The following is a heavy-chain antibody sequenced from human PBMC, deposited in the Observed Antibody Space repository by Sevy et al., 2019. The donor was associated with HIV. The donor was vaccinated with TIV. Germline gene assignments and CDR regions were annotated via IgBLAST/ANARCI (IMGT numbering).Heavy chain of an antibody. V-gene: IGHV4-59*08. CDR2: NYYNGQI. CDR3: AGENAWGRGYS. Sequence: SETLSLTCTVSGGSITSLYWNWIRQPPGKGLEWIANNYYNGQINYNPALKSRVTLSLDTSKNQFSLSLISVTAADTAMYYCAGENAWGRGYSWGQGTLVTVSS. J-gene: IGHJ4*02. CDR1: GGSITSLY. D-gene: IGHD1-26*01.